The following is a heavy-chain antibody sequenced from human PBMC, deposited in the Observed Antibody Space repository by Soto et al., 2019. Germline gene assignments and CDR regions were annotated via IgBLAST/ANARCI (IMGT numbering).Heavy chain of an antibody. D-gene: IGHD3-22*01. CDR1: GYTFTSYG. J-gene: IGHJ5*02. CDR3: ARFLYYDSSGYYWGSNWFDP. CDR2: ISAYNGNT. Sequence: ASVKVSCKASGYTFTSYGISWVRQAPGQGLEWMGWISAYNGNTNYAQKLQCRVTMTTDTSTSTAYMELRSLRSDDTAVYYCARFLYYDSSGYYWGSNWFDPWGQGTLVTVSS. V-gene: IGHV1-18*04.